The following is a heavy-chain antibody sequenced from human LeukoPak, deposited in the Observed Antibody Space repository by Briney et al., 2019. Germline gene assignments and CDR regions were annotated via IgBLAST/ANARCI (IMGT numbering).Heavy chain of an antibody. CDR3: ARDRGTYYDILTGYSNFDY. V-gene: IGHV3-30-3*01. CDR1: GFSFSFYA. D-gene: IGHD3-9*01. Sequence: PGGSLRLSCAASGFSFSFYAMSWVRQAPGKGLEWVALISYDGNNKHYADSVKGRFTISRDNSKNTLSLQMDSLRAEDTAVYYCARDRGTYYDILTGYSNFDYWGQGTLVTVSS. J-gene: IGHJ4*02. CDR2: ISYDGNNK.